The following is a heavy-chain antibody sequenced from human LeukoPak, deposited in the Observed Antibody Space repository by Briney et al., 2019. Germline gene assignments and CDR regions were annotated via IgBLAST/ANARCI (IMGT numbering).Heavy chain of an antibody. J-gene: IGHJ4*02. V-gene: IGHV3-7*01. CDR1: GFPFSGYW. CDR3: ARDWSGSYYLSPYYFDY. CDR2: IKQDGSEK. D-gene: IGHD6-13*01. Sequence: GGSLRLSCAASGFPFSGYWMSWVRQAPGKGLELVGNIKQDGSEKYYVDSVKGRFTISRDNAKNSLYLQMNSLRAEDTAVYYCARDWSGSYYLSPYYFDYWGQGTLVTVSS.